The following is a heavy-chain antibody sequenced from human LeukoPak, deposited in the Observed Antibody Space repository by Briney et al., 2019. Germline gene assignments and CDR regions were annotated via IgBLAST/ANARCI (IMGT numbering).Heavy chain of an antibody. CDR2: ISGSGGST. CDR1: GLTFSNYA. CDR3: ARDQSPYYDYVWGSYRPLMDV. D-gene: IGHD3-16*02. V-gene: IGHV3-23*01. Sequence: GGSLRLSGAASGLTFSNYAMSWVRQAPGKGLDWVSAISGSGGSTYYADSVKGRFTISRDNSKNTLYLQMNSLRAEDTAVYYCARDQSPYYDYVWGSYRPLMDVWGQGTTVTVSS. J-gene: IGHJ6*02.